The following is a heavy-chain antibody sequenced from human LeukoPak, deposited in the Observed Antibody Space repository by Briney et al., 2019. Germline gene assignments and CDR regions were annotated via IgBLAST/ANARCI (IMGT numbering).Heavy chain of an antibody. CDR3: AKDPVPMAVTGMAYFDY. CDR2: ISYDGSNT. J-gene: IGHJ4*02. V-gene: IGHV3-30*18. D-gene: IGHD6-19*01. CDR1: GFTFSTYG. Sequence: GRSLTLSCAASGFTFSTYGMHWVRQATGKGLEGVAVISYDGSNTYYADSVKGRFTISRDNSQNTLFLQMNSLRDEDTAGYYCAKDPVPMAVTGMAYFDYWGQGTLVTVSS.